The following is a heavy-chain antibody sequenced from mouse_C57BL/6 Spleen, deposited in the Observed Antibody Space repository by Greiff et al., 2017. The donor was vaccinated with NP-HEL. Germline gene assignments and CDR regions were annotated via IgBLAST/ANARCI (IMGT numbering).Heavy chain of an antibody. Sequence: EVKLQESGPELVTPGASVQIPCKASGYTFTDYNMDWVQQSHGKSLEWIGDINPNNGGTIYHQKFKGKATLTVDKSSSTAYMELRSLTSEDTAVYYCARAYYRDDYAKDDWGQGASVTVAS. J-gene: IGHJ4*01. D-gene: IGHD2-14*01. V-gene: IGHV1-18*01. CDR1: GYTFTDYN. CDR2: INPNNGGT. CDR3: ARAYYRDDYAKDD.